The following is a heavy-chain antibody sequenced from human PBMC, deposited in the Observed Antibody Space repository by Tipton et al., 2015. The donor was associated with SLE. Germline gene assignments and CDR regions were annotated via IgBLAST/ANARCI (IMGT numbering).Heavy chain of an antibody. Sequence: TLSLTCTVSGGSIRSSSYYWGWIRRPPGKGLEWIGSIYYSGSTYYNPSLKSRVTISVDTSKNQFSLHLTSVTAADSAVYYCSRHVPRGGYYFDSWGRGTMVTVSS. CDR2: IYYSGST. V-gene: IGHV4-39*01. D-gene: IGHD3-16*01. CDR3: SRHVPRGGYYFDS. J-gene: IGHJ4*02. CDR1: GGSIRSSSYY.